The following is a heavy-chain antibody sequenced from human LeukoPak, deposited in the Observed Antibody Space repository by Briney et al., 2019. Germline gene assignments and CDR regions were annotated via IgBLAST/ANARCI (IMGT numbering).Heavy chain of an antibody. CDR2: INPNSGGT. Sequence: GASVKVSCKASGYTFTSYGISWVRQAPGQGLEWMGWINPNSGGTNYAQKFQGWVTMTRDTSISTAYMELSRLRSDDTAVYYCARSRGDAFDIWGQGTMVTVSS. J-gene: IGHJ3*02. CDR1: GYTFTSYG. CDR3: ARSRGDAFDI. V-gene: IGHV1-2*04.